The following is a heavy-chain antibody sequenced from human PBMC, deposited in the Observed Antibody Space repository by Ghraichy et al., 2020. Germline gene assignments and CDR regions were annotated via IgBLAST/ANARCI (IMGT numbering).Heavy chain of an antibody. CDR3: ASVIAAAQFDP. V-gene: IGHV4-39*01. D-gene: IGHD6-13*01. CDR1: GGSISSSSYY. CDR2: IYYSGST. Sequence: SETLSLTCTVSGGSISSSSYYWGWIRQPPGKGLEWIGSIYYSGSTYYNPSLKSRVTISVDTSKNQFSLKLISVTAADTAVYYCASVIAAAQFDPWGQGTLVTVSS. J-gene: IGHJ5*02.